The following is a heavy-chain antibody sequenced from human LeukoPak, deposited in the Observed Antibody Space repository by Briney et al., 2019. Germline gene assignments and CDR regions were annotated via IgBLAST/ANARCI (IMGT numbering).Heavy chain of an antibody. CDR1: GGSISSGGYY. J-gene: IGHJ3*02. CDR3: ARISLDPLPKAFDI. V-gene: IGHV4-61*08. Sequence: SETLSLTCTVSGGSISSGGYYWSWIRQHPGKGLEWIGYIYYSGSTNYNPSLKSRVTISVDTSKNQFSLKPSSVTAADTAVYYCARISLDPLPKAFDIWGQGAMVTVSS. D-gene: IGHD2-21*02. CDR2: IYYSGST.